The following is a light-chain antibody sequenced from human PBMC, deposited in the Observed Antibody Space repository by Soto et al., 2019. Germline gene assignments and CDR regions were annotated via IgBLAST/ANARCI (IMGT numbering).Light chain of an antibody. V-gene: IGLV2-8*01. J-gene: IGLJ3*02. CDR1: SRDVGGYNY. CDR3: KSYTGINNWV. Sequence: QSALTQPPSASGSPGQSVPISCTGTSRDVGGYNYVSWYQQHPGKAPKVMIYEVNKRPSGVPDRFSGAKSGNTASLTVSGLQAEDEADYFCKSYTGINNWVFGGGTKVTVL. CDR2: EVN.